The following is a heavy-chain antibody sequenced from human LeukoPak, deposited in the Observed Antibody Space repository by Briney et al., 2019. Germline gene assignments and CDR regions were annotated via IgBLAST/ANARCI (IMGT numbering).Heavy chain of an antibody. D-gene: IGHD3-3*01. CDR3: ARVDEYYDFWSGYSQPYYFDY. CDR2: IYHSGST. CDR1: GGSISSSNW. J-gene: IGHJ4*02. Sequence: SETLSLTCAVSGGSISSSNWWSWVRQPPGKGLEWIGEIYHSGSTNYNPSLKSRVTISVDKSKNQFSLKLSSVTAADTAVYYCARVDEYYDFWSGYSQPYYFDYWGQGTLVTVSS. V-gene: IGHV4-4*02.